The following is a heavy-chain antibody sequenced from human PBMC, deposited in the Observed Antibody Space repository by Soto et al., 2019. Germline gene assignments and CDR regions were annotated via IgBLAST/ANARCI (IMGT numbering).Heavy chain of an antibody. CDR2: ISADNGNT. Sequence: ASVKFSCKASRYTFTSFGISWLRQAPGQVLECMVWISADNGNTNYXXKLQGRVXXTRDTSTVAAXMEVGXLRSEDTDVYYCVKSSSWYVLDYWGQGTLVTVSS. CDR3: VKSSSWYVLDY. J-gene: IGHJ4*02. CDR1: RYTFTSFG. D-gene: IGHD6-13*01. V-gene: IGHV1-18*01.